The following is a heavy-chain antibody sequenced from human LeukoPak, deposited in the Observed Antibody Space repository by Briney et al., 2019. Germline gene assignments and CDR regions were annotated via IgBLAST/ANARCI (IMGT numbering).Heavy chain of an antibody. CDR3: ARVRAEQYNFWSGSYQTYYYYYMDV. CDR2: IIPIFGTA. CDR1: GGIFSSDG. V-gene: IGHV1-69*01. D-gene: IGHD3-3*01. J-gene: IGHJ6*03. Sequence: GASVKVSCKASGGIFSSDGISWVRQAPGQGLEWMGGIIPIFGTANYAQRFQDRVTVTADESTSTAYMELSGLRSEDTAVYYCARVRAEQYNFWSGSYQTYYYYYMDVWGKGTTVTVSS.